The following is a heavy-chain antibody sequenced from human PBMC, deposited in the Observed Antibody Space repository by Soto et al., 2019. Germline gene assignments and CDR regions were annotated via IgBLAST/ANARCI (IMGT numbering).Heavy chain of an antibody. CDR1: GDSISTFH. J-gene: IGHJ4*02. CDR3: ARGITTVSDLDY. D-gene: IGHD4-17*01. CDR2: IYYSGDT. Sequence: QVQLQESGPGLVKPSETLSLTCTVSGDSISTFHWSWIRQPPGKGLEWIGFIYYSGDTNSNPFLKSRVTISIDTSKNQFSLNLRSVTAADTAVYYCARGITTVSDLDYWGQGTLVTVSS. V-gene: IGHV4-59*01.